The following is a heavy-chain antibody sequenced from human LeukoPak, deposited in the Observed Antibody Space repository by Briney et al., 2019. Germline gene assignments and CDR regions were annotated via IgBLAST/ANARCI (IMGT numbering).Heavy chain of an antibody. V-gene: IGHV3-74*01. J-gene: IGHJ4*02. D-gene: IGHD4-23*01. CDR3: VRDLILVDTPGDDFDY. CDR2: INVDGSVK. Sequence: GGSLRLSGAATGFTFSNYWMHWVRQVPGKGLVWVSLINVDGSVKGYADSVKGRFTISRDNAKNTVSLQMNSLRAEDTAVYYCVRDLILVDTPGDDFDYWGQGALVTVSS. CDR1: GFTFSNYW.